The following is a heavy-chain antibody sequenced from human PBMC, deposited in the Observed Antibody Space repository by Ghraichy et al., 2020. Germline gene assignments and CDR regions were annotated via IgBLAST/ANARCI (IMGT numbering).Heavy chain of an antibody. CDR2: IKSKTDGGTT. CDR3: TTDPTISVVVVVADY. J-gene: IGHJ4*02. CDR1: GFTFSNAW. D-gene: IGHD2-15*01. V-gene: IGHV3-15*01. Sequence: GGSLRLSCAASGFTFSNAWMSWVRQAPGKGLEWVGRIKSKTDGGTTDYAAPVKGRFTISRDDSKNTLYLQMNSLKTEDTAVYYCTTDPTISVVVVVADYWGQGTLVTVSS.